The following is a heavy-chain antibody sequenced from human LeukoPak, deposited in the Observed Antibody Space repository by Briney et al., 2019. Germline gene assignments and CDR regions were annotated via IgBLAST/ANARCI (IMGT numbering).Heavy chain of an antibody. Sequence: PGGSLRLSCAASGFTFSSYAMHWVRQAPGKGLEWVAVISYDGSNKYYADSVKGRFTISRDNSKNTLYLRMSSLRVEDPAVYYCARAAYDSSGYLTLWGQGTLVTVSS. CDR2: ISYDGSNK. CDR3: ARAAYDSSGYLTL. J-gene: IGHJ4*02. V-gene: IGHV3-30*04. CDR1: GFTFSSYA. D-gene: IGHD3-22*01.